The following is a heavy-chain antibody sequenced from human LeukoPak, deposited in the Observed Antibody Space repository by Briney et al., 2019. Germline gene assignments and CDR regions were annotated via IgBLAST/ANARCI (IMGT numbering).Heavy chain of an antibody. Sequence: GGSLRLSCAASGFTFSSYEMNWVRQAPGKGLEWVSSISGSGQSIYYADSARGRFTISRDHSKSTLYLQMKSLRVEDTALYYCAKTNHFDWSSEGRLDSWGQGTVVTVSS. CDR2: ISGSGQSI. D-gene: IGHD3-9*01. V-gene: IGHV3-23*01. J-gene: IGHJ4*02. CDR3: AKTNHFDWSSEGRLDS. CDR1: GFTFSSYE.